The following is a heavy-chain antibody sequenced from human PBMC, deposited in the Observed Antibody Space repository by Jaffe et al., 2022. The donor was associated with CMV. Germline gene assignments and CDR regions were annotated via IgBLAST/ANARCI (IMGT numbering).Heavy chain of an antibody. Sequence: QVQLQESGPGLVKPSETLSLTCTVSGGSISSYYWSWIRQPPGKGLEWIGYIYYSGSTNYNPSLKSRVTISVDTSKNQFSLKLSSVTAADTAVYYCARGGAVDYYYYGMDVWGQGTTVTVSS. J-gene: IGHJ6*02. CDR1: GGSISSYY. D-gene: IGHD6-19*01. CDR3: ARGGAVDYYYYGMDV. CDR2: IYYSGST. V-gene: IGHV4-59*01.